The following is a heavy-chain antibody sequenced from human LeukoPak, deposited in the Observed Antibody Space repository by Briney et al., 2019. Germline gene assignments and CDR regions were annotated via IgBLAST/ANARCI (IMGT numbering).Heavy chain of an antibody. CDR1: GFTFSASW. Sequence: GGSLRLSCATSGFTFSASWMHWVRQAPGKGLVWVSRINTDGNTRDYADSVKGRFTISRDNAKNTLYLQMNSLRAEDTAVYYCVRDMGYYDKVWGQGTLVTVSS. CDR2: INTDGNTR. J-gene: IGHJ4*02. D-gene: IGHD3-22*01. V-gene: IGHV3-74*01. CDR3: VRDMGYYDKV.